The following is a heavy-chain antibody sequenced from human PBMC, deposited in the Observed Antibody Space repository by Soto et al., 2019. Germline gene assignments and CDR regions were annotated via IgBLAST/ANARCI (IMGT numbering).Heavy chain of an antibody. V-gene: IGHV3-72*01. CDR2: TRKESNTYIT. J-gene: IGHJ4*02. CDR1: GFIFSDHY. Sequence: GGSLRLSCVASGFIFSDHYMEWVRQAPGKGLEWVGRTRKESNTYITEHAASVKGRFTISRDDSKNTLYLQMNSLKTEDTAVYYCTTDPVTMIVVVPSSGWGQGTLVTVSS. D-gene: IGHD3-22*01. CDR3: TTDPVTMIVVVPSSG.